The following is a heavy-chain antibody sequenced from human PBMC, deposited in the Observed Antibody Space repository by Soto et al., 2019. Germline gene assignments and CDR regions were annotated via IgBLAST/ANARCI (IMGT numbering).Heavy chain of an antibody. D-gene: IGHD6-19*01. CDR3: ARQGPYSSGWYGFGYYGMDV. CDR1: GGSISSSSYY. CDR2: IYYSGST. V-gene: IGHV4-39*01. J-gene: IGHJ6*02. Sequence: SETLSLTCTVSGGSISSSSYYWGWVRQPPGKGLEWIGSIYYSGSTYYNPSLKSRVTISVDTSKNQFSLKLRSVTAADTAVYYCARQGPYSSGWYGFGYYGMDVWGQGTTVTVAS.